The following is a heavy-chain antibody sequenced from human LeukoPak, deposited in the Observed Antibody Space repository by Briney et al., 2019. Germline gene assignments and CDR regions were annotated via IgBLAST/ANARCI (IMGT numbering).Heavy chain of an antibody. CDR2: ISSSSSYI. D-gene: IGHD3-22*01. CDR1: GFTFSSYS. CDR3: ARVSGYYYALDI. V-gene: IGHV3-21*03. Sequence: GGSLRLSCAASGFTFSSYSMNWVRQAPGKGLEWVSFISSSSSYIYYADSVKGRFTISRDNAKNSLYLQMNSLRAEDTAVYYCARVSGYYYALDIWGQGTMVTVSS. J-gene: IGHJ3*02.